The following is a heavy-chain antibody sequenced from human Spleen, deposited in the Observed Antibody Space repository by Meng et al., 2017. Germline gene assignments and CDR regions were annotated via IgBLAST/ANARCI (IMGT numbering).Heavy chain of an antibody. V-gene: IGHV3-7*01. J-gene: IGHJ4*02. CDR3: AREYYYDSSGYHPIYFDY. Sequence: GESLKISCAASGFTFSSCWMSWVRQAPGKGLEWVANIKQDGSEKYYVDSVKGRFTISRDNAKKSLYLQMNSLRAEDTAVYYCAREYYYDSSGYHPIYFDYWGQGTLVTVSS. D-gene: IGHD3-22*01. CDR2: IKQDGSEK. CDR1: GFTFSSCW.